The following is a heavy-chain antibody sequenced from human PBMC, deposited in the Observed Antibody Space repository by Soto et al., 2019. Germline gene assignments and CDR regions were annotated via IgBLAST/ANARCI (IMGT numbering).Heavy chain of an antibody. J-gene: IGHJ3*02. CDR3: ARVGDTARTGAFDI. V-gene: IGHV3-33*01. D-gene: IGHD5-18*01. CDR1: GFTFSSYG. Sequence: QVQLVESGGGVVQPGRSLRLSCAASGFTFSSYGMHWVRQAPGKALEWVAVIWYDGSNKYYADSVKGRFTISRDNSKNTLYLQMNSLRAEDTAVYYCARVGDTARTGAFDIWGQGTMVTVSS. CDR2: IWYDGSNK.